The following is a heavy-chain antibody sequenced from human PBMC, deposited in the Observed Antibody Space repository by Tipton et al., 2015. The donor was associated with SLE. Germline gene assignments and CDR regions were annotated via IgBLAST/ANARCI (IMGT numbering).Heavy chain of an antibody. D-gene: IGHD3/OR15-3a*01. J-gene: IGHJ3*01. V-gene: IGHV3-15*01. Sequence: LTCTASGFSFSNAWMSWVRQAAGKRLEWVGRFKSKTAGGTTDYAAPVKGRFSISRDDSKDTLYLQMDSLKTEDTAVYYCTPGRTLWGQGTLVSVSS. CDR3: TPGRTL. CDR2: FKSKTAGGTT. CDR1: GFSFSNAW.